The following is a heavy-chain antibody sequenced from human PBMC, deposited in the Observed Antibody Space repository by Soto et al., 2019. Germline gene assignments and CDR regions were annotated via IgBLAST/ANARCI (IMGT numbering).Heavy chain of an antibody. D-gene: IGHD2-15*01. CDR3: ARYYCSGGSCYSGIDY. CDR1: GGSFSGYY. V-gene: IGHV4-34*01. CDR2: INESGTT. J-gene: IGHJ4*02. Sequence: SETLSLTCAVYGGSFSGYYWSWIRQPPGKGLEWIGEINESGTTNYNPSLKSRVAISVDTSKNQFSLKLSSVTAADTAVYYCARYYCSGGSCYSGIDYWGQGTLVTSPQ.